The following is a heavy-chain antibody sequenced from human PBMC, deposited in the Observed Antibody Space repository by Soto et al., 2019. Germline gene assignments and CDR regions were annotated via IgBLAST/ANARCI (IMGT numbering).Heavy chain of an antibody. CDR3: ERCSGTSCHLGSDY. CDR1: GFTFSGSA. J-gene: IGHJ4*02. D-gene: IGHD2-2*01. CDR2: IRSKANSYAT. Sequence: EVQLVESGGGLVQPGGSLKLSCAASGFTFSGSAMHWVRQASGKGLEWVGRIRSKANSYATAYAASVKGRFTISRDDSKNTAYLQMNSLRGEDTAVYYCERCSGTSCHLGSDYWGQGTLVTVSS. V-gene: IGHV3-73*02.